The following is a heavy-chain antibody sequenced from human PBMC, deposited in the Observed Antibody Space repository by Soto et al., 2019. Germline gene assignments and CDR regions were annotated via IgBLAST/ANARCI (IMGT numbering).Heavy chain of an antibody. CDR2: ISGSGDST. D-gene: IGHD6-19*01. Sequence: LRLSCAASGFTFSTYAMNWVRQAPGKGLEWVSGISGSGDSTYYADSVKGRFTVSRDNSKNTLYLQMNSLRAEDTAVFYCAKERSSGWSFDYWGQGTLVTVSS. V-gene: IGHV3-23*01. CDR3: AKERSSGWSFDY. CDR1: GFTFSTYA. J-gene: IGHJ4*02.